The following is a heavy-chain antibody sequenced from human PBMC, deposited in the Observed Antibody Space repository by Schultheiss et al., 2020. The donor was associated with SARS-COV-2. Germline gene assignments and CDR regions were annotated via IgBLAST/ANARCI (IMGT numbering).Heavy chain of an antibody. D-gene: IGHD6-19*01. CDR2: IYTSGST. Sequence: SETLSLTCAVYGGSFSGYYWSWIRQPPGKGLEWIGRIYTSGSTNYNPSLKSRVTISVDTSKNQFSLKLSSVTAADTAVYYCARGGVAVAVGRNWFDPWGQGTLVTGSS. CDR3: ARGGVAVAVGRNWFDP. V-gene: IGHV4-34*01. J-gene: IGHJ5*02. CDR1: GGSFSGYY.